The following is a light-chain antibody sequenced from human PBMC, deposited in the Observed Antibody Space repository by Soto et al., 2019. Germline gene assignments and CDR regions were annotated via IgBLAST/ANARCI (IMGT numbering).Light chain of an antibody. J-gene: IGKJ4*01. Sequence: AIQMTQSPSSLSASVGDRVTITCRASQGIRSELGWYQQKPGKAPNLLIYTAFTLQSGVPSRFSGSGSGTDFTLTISSLQPEDFATYYCIQDYSYPLTFGGGTKVDIK. CDR2: TAF. V-gene: IGKV1-6*01. CDR3: IQDYSYPLT. CDR1: QGIRSE.